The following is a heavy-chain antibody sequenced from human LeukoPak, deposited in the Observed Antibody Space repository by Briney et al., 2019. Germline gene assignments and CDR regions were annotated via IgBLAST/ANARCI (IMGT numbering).Heavy chain of an antibody. J-gene: IGHJ4*02. Sequence: TSETLSLTCTVSGDSISSYYWSWIRQPPGKGLEWIGYIYYSGSTNYNPSLKSRVTISLDTSKNQFSLQLSSMTAADTAVYYCARAGSYYYVDYWGQGTLVTVSS. CDR1: GDSISSYY. CDR3: ARAGSYYYVDY. D-gene: IGHD1-26*01. CDR2: IYYSGST. V-gene: IGHV4-59*01.